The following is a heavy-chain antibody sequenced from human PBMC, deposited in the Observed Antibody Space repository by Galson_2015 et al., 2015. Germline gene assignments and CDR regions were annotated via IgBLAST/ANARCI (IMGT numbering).Heavy chain of an antibody. CDR3: ARAFRRDYGAIDAFDI. V-gene: IGHV3-23*01. CDR1: RFTFSSYA. J-gene: IGHJ3*02. CDR2: ISDSGGTS. Sequence: LRLSCAASRFTFSSYAMAWVRQAPGKGLEWVSGISDSGGTSFHADSVQGRFSISRDTPKNTLYLQMNGLRVDDTAIYYCARAFRRDYGAIDAFDIWGQGTIVTVSS. D-gene: IGHD4-17*01.